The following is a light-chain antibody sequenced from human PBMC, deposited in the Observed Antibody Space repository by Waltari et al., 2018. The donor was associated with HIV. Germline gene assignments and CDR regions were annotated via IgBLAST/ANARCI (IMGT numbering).Light chain of an antibody. V-gene: IGKV3-11*01. CDR2: DAS. J-gene: IGKJ3*01. Sequence: EIVLTHSPATLSLSPGERATLSCRASQSVSSYLVWYQQKPGQAPRLLIYDASNRATGIPARFSGSGSGTDFTLTISSLEPEDFAVYYCQQRSNWPPVFTFGPGTKVDIK. CDR1: QSVSSY. CDR3: QQRSNWPPVFT.